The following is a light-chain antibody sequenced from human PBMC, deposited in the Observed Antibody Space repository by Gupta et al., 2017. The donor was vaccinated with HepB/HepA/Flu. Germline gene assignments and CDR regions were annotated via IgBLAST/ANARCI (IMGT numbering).Light chain of an antibody. CDR2: GAS. J-gene: IGKJ1*01. Sequence: EIVLTQSPGTVPLSPGEVATLSCRASRTVTNNYLAWYLQKPGQAPRLLIYGASNRATGSPDRFSGSGSVTAFTLTRIGRENEDFAVYFWGQDDNSHTFGQGTMLEIK. V-gene: IGKV3-20*01. CDR3: GQDDNSHT. CDR1: RTVTNNY.